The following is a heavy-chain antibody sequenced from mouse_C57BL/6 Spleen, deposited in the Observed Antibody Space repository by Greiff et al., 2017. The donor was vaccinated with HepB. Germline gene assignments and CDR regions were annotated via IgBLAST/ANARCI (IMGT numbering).Heavy chain of an antibody. CDR3: AREENYGSSYGGYYAMDY. J-gene: IGHJ4*01. Sequence: VQLQQSGAELVRPGSSVKLSCKASGYTFTSYWMHWVKQRPIQGLEWIGNIDPSDSETHYNQKFKDKATLTVDKSSSTAYMQLSILTSDDSAVYYCAREENYGSSYGGYYAMDYWGQGTSVTVSS. CDR2: IDPSDSET. CDR1: GYTFTSYW. V-gene: IGHV1-52*01. D-gene: IGHD1-1*01.